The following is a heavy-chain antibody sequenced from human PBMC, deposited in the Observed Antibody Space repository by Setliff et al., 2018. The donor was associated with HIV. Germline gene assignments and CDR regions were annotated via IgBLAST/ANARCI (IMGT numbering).Heavy chain of an antibody. J-gene: IGHJ5*02. Sequence: SETLSLTCSVSGGSIDKNKYYWTWIRQPPGKGLEWTGSIYHTGRTYYNRSLESRLTISIDTSKNQFSLKLTSVTAADTAMYYCASRIYYYDESRVLREEGFVPWGQGTLVTVSS. D-gene: IGHD3-22*01. CDR1: GGSIDKNKYY. CDR2: IYHTGRT. V-gene: IGHV4-39*01. CDR3: ASRIYYYDESRVLREEGFVP.